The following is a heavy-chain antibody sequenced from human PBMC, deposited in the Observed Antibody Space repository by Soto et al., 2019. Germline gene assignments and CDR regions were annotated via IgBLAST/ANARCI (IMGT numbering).Heavy chain of an antibody. D-gene: IGHD1-1*01. CDR2: INPSGGST. V-gene: IGHV1-46*01. Sequence: ASVKVCCEASGYTFTSYYIHWVRQAPGQGLEWMGIINPSGGSTSYAQKFQGRVTMTRDTSTSTVYMELSSLRSEDTAVYYCATFQLEMDYYYYGMDVWGQGTTVTVSS. J-gene: IGHJ6*02. CDR1: GYTFTSYY. CDR3: ATFQLEMDYYYYGMDV.